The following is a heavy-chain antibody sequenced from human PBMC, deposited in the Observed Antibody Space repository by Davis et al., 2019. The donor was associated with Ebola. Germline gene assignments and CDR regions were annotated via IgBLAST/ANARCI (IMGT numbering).Heavy chain of an antibody. V-gene: IGHV3-30*18. D-gene: IGHD6-19*01. J-gene: IGHJ4*02. CDR1: GFTFSSYG. Sequence: GESLKISCAASGFTFSSYGMHWVRQAPGKGLEWVAVISYDGSNKYYADSVKGRFTISRDNSKNTLYLQMNSLRAEDTAVYYCAKDRAMHSSGWDGAFDYWGQGTLVTVSS. CDR2: ISYDGSNK. CDR3: AKDRAMHSSGWDGAFDY.